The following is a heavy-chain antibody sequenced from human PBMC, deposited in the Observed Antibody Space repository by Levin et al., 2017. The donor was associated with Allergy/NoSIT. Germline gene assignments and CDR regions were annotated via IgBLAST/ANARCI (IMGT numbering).Heavy chain of an antibody. CDR2: ISSSSSTI. V-gene: IGHV3-48*01. Sequence: GGSLRLSCAASGFTFSSYSMNWVRQAPGKGLEWVSYISSSSSTIYYADSVKGRFTISRDNAKNSLYLQMNSLRAEDTAVYYCARQPFSSTYYDILTGYYQPYYFDYWGQGTLVTVSS. CDR1: GFTFSSYS. D-gene: IGHD3-9*01. CDR3: ARQPFSSTYYDILTGYYQPYYFDY. J-gene: IGHJ4*02.